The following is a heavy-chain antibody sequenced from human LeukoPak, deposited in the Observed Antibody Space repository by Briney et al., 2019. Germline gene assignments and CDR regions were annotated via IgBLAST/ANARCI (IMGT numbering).Heavy chain of an antibody. J-gene: IGHJ4*02. CDR1: GFTFSSYE. CDR2: ISSSGSTI. D-gene: IGHD5-18*01. V-gene: IGHV3-48*03. Sequence: PGGSLRLSCAASGFTFSSYEMNWVRQAPGKGLEWVSYISSSGSTIYYADSVKGRFTISRDNAKNSLYLQMNSLRAEDTAVYYCAKERYSYGYHFDYWGQGTLVTVSS. CDR3: AKERYSYGYHFDY.